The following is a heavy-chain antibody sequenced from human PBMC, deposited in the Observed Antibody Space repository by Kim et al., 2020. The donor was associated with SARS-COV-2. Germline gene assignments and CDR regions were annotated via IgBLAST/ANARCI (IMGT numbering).Heavy chain of an antibody. J-gene: IGHJ4*02. D-gene: IGHD5-18*01. CDR3: ARDWGDSYGTN. Sequence: GGSLRLSCAASGFTFSDYYMSWIRQAPGKGLEWVAYIRGGGKTIYYADSVKGRFTISRDNANNSLYLQMNSLRAEDTAVYYCARDWGDSYGTNWGQGTLGTVSS. V-gene: IGHV3-11*01. CDR1: GFTFSDYY. CDR2: IRGGGKTI.